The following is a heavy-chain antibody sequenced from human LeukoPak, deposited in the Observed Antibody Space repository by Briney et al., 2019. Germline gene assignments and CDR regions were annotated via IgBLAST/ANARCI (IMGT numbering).Heavy chain of an antibody. D-gene: IGHD3-10*01. Sequence: SVKVSCKACGGTFSSYAISWVRQAPGQGLEWMGGIIPIFGTANYAQKFQGRVTITADKSTSTAYMELSSLRSEDTAVYYCARDLIIRGSSAWYFDYWGQGTLVTVSS. V-gene: IGHV1-69*06. J-gene: IGHJ4*02. CDR1: GGTFSSYA. CDR3: ARDLIIRGSSAWYFDY. CDR2: IIPIFGTA.